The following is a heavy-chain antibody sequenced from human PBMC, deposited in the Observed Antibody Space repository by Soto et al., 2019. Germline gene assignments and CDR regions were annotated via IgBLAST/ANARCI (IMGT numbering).Heavy chain of an antibody. CDR2: INGDGSST. J-gene: IGHJ6*02. Sequence: PGGSLRLSCAASGFTFSSYWMHWVRQAPGKGLVWVSRINGDGSSTSYADSVKGRFTISRDNAKNTLYLQMNSLRAEDTAVYYCARASGQTTVPLGWYYYYYYGMDVWGQGTTVTVSS. CDR1: GFTFSSYW. V-gene: IGHV3-74*01. D-gene: IGHD4-17*01. CDR3: ARASGQTTVPLGWYYYYYYGMDV.